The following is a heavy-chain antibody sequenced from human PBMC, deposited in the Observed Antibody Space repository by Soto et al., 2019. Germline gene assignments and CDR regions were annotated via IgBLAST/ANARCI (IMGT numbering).Heavy chain of an antibody. V-gene: IGHV4-31*03. D-gene: IGHD5-12*01. CDR3: ARNPSGYFRFDY. CDR2: IYYSGST. J-gene: IGHJ4*02. Sequence: TSETLSLTCTVSGGSISSGGYYWSWIRQHPGKGLEWIGYIYYSGSTYYNPSLKSRVTISVDTSKNQFSLKLSSVTAADTAVYYCARNPSGYFRFDYWGQGTLVTVSS. CDR1: GGSISSGGYY.